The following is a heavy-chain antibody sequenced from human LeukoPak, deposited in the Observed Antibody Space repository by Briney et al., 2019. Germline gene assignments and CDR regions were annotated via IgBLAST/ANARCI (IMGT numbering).Heavy chain of an antibody. CDR3: ARDYFAVANNGDGFDI. D-gene: IGHD6-19*01. CDR1: GFTFSSYS. Sequence: GGSLRLSCAASGFTFSSYSMNWVRQAPGKGLECVSSISSSNSYMYYADSVKGRFTISRDNAKNSLYLQMNSLRAEDTAVYYCARDYFAVANNGDGFDIWGQGTMVTISS. J-gene: IGHJ3*02. CDR2: ISSSNSYM. V-gene: IGHV3-21*01.